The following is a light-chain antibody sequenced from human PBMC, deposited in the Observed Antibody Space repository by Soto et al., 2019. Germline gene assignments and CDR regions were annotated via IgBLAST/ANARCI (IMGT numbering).Light chain of an antibody. CDR1: SSNIGNNY. Sequence: QSVLTQPPSVSAAPGQTVTISCSGSSSNIGNNYVSWYQQLPGTAPKVLIYDNNKRPSGIPDRFSASKSGPSATLGITGLQTGDEADYYCTAWDTSLSAVVFGGGTKLTVL. CDR3: TAWDTSLSAVV. J-gene: IGLJ2*01. CDR2: DNN. V-gene: IGLV1-51*01.